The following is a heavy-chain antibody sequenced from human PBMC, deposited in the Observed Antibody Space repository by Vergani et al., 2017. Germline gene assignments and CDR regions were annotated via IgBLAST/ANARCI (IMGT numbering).Heavy chain of an antibody. CDR1: GGSISSGSSY. V-gene: IGHV4-61*02. D-gene: IGHD3-22*01. Sequence: QVQLQESGPGLVKPSQTLSLTCTVSGGSISSGSSYWSWIRQPAGKGLEWIGRIYTSGSTNYNPSLKSRVTISVDTSKNQFSLKLSSVTAADTAVYYCARDWGGHYYDSSGYYYSYYYGMDVWGQGTTVTVSS. J-gene: IGHJ6*02. CDR3: ARDWGGHYYDSSGYYYSYYYGMDV. CDR2: IYTSGST.